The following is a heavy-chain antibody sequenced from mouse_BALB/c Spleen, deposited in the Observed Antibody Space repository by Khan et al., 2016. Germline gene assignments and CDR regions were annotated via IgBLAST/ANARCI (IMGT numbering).Heavy chain of an antibody. CDR1: EFSLTGYG. D-gene: IGHD2-12*01. Sequence: QVQLKESGPGLVAPSQSLSITCTVSEFSLTGYGVNWVRQPPGKGLEWLGKIWADGRADYNSALKSRVNISKDNSKSQVFLKMNSLQTDDTANYYCSSDYDGSAYWGQGTQVIVSA. J-gene: IGHJ3*01. V-gene: IGHV2-6-7*01. CDR2: IWADGRA. CDR3: SSDYDGSAY.